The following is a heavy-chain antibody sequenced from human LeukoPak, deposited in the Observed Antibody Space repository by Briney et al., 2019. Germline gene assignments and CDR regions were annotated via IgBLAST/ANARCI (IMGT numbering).Heavy chain of an antibody. V-gene: IGHV4-59*08. CDR2: IYYSGST. J-gene: IGHJ4*02. D-gene: IGHD2-21*01. CDR1: GGSISNYY. Sequence: SETLSLTCTVSGGSISNYYWSWIRQPPGKGLEWIGYIYYSGSTNYNPSLKSRVTISVDTSKNQFSLKLSSVTAADTAVYYCARRVGVALDYWGQGTLVTVSS. CDR3: ARRVGVALDY.